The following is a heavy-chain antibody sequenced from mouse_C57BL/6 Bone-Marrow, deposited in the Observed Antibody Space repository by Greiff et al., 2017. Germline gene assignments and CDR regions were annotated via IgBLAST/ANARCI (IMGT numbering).Heavy chain of an antibody. CDR3: ARGGLPGWFAY. D-gene: IGHD2-10*01. CDR1: GYTFTSYW. CDR2: IDPSDSYT. V-gene: IGHV1-50*01. J-gene: IGHJ3*01. Sequence: QVQLKQPGAELVKPGASVKLSCKASGYTFTSYWMQWVKQRPGQGLEWIGEIDPSDSYTNYNQKFKGKATLTVDTSSSTAYMQLSSLPSEDSAVYYCARGGLPGWFAYWGQGTLVTVSA.